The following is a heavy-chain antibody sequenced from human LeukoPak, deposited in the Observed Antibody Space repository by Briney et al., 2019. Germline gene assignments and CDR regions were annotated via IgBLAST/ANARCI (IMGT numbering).Heavy chain of an antibody. J-gene: IGHJ6*02. Sequence: GASVKVSCKASGSTFANYGLTWVRQAPGQGLEWMGWISAYNGDTNYAQKFQGRVTMTTDTSTTTAYMELTSLRSDDTAVYFCARGVRVSSGSYYYYHGVDVWGQGTTVTVSS. D-gene: IGHD1-26*01. CDR2: ISAYNGDT. CDR1: GSTFANYG. CDR3: ARGVRVSSGSYYYYHGVDV. V-gene: IGHV1-18*01.